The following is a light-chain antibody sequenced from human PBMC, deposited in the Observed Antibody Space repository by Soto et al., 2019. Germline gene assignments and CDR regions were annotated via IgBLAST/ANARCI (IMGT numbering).Light chain of an antibody. CDR1: SSDVGGYNY. CDR3: SSYTRSSTLYV. J-gene: IGLJ1*01. CDR2: EVS. Sequence: QSALTQPASVSGSPGQSITISCTGTSSDVGGYNYVSWYQQHPGKAPKRMIYEVSNRPSGVSNRFSGSKSGNTASLTISGLQAEDEADYYCSSYTRSSTLYVFGTGTKLTVL. V-gene: IGLV2-14*01.